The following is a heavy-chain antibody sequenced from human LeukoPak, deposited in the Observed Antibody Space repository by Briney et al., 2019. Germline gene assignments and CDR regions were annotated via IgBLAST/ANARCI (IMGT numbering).Heavy chain of an antibody. CDR2: IYSGGST. V-gene: IGHV3-66*01. CDR1: GFTVSSNY. CDR3: ARDRTLFLPDDY. J-gene: IGHJ4*02. D-gene: IGHD1-14*01. Sequence: GGSLRLSCAASGFTVSSNYMSWVRQAPGKGLEWVSVIYSGGSTYYADSVKGRFTISRDNSKNTLYLQMNSLRAEDTAVYYCARDRTLFLPDDYWGQGTLVTVSS.